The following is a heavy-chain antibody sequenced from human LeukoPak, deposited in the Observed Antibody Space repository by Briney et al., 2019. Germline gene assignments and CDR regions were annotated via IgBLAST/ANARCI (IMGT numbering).Heavy chain of an antibody. D-gene: IGHD6-19*01. Sequence: GASVKVSCKASGYTFTDYDINWVRQATGQGHEWMGWMNPNSDNTGYAQKFQARVTITRNTSINTAYMELSSLRSEDTAVYYCARRSGWASFDYWGQGTLVTVSS. CDR1: GYTFTDYD. V-gene: IGHV1-8*02. CDR2: MNPNSDNT. J-gene: IGHJ4*02. CDR3: ARRSGWASFDY.